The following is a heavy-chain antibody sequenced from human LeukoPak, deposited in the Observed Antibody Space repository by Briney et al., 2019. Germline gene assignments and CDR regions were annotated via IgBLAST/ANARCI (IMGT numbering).Heavy chain of an antibody. CDR1: GFTFSSYA. Sequence: GGSLRLSCAASGFTFSSYAMHWVRQAPGKGLEWVAVISYDGSNKYYADSVKGRFTISRDNSKNTLYLQMNSLRAEDTAVYYCAKDLSSATPANWFDPWGQGTLVTVSS. J-gene: IGHJ5*02. CDR3: AKDLSSATPANWFDP. D-gene: IGHD2-15*01. CDR2: ISYDGSNK. V-gene: IGHV3-30-3*01.